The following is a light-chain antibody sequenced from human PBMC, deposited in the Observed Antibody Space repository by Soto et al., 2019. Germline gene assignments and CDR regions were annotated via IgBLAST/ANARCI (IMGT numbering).Light chain of an antibody. CDR2: GAS. CDR1: QSVSSSY. J-gene: IGKJ1*01. Sequence: EIVLTQSPGTLSLSPGERATLSCRASQSVSSSYLAWYQQKLGQAPRLLIYGASGRATGIPDRFSGSGFGTDFTLTISGLEPEDFAVYYCQQYGSSPRTFGQGTKVDIK. CDR3: QQYGSSPRT. V-gene: IGKV3-20*01.